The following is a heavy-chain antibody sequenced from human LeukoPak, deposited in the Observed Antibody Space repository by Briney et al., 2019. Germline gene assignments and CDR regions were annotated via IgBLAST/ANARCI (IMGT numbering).Heavy chain of an antibody. J-gene: IGHJ4*02. CDR2: IKSKTDGGTA. CDR3: ATDLLDY. V-gene: IGHV3-15*01. Sequence: GGSLRLSCRGSGFTSFTFNNAWMSWVRQTPGKGLEWVGRIKSKTDGGTADYTAPVKGRFSISRGDSRNMVYLQVNSLTTEDTAVYYCATDLLDYWGQGTLVTVSP. CDR1: GFTSFTFNNAW.